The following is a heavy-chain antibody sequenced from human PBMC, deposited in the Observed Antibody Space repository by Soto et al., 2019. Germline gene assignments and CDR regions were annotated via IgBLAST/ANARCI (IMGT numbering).Heavy chain of an antibody. CDR2: IWYDGSKI. CDR1: GFIFSTYV. V-gene: IGHV3-33*01. CDR3: ARDPYSNYVYYFDY. D-gene: IGHD4-4*01. J-gene: IGHJ4*02. Sequence: QVQLVESGGGVVQPGRSLRLSCAASGFIFSTYVMHWVRQAPGKGLVWVAVIWYDGSKIYYADSVKGRFTISRDNSKKPLYLQMHSLRAEDTAVYYCARDPYSNYVYYFDYWGQGTLVTVSS.